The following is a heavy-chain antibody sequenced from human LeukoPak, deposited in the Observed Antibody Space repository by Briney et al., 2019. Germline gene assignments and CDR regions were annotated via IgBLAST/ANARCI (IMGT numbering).Heavy chain of an antibody. CDR2: IYSTGKN. CDR1: GVSITIDN. CDR3: VRRDTGWIYFDY. Sequence: SETLCLSCAVSGVSITIDNTGWIRHTPQKGLQCIWDIYSTGKNNYNPCLNSRFTISLATSKNQLSLNLTSVLAADSAIYYCVRRDTGWIYFDYWGQGILVTVSS. J-gene: IGHJ4*02. V-gene: IGHV4-4*08. D-gene: IGHD2-8*02.